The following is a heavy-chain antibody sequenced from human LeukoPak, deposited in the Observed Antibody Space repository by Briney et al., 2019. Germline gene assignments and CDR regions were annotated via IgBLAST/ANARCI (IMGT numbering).Heavy chain of an antibody. CDR2: INPNSGGT. V-gene: IGHV1-2*02. CDR1: GYTFTGYY. D-gene: IGHD1-20*01. CDR3: ARNRLTGTTGGIDY. J-gene: IGHJ4*02. Sequence: ASVKVSCKASGYTFTGYYMHWVRQAPGQGLEWMGWINPNSGGTNYAQKFQGRVTMTRDTSISTAYMELNRLRSDDTAVYYCARNRLTGTTGGIDYWGQGTLVTVSS.